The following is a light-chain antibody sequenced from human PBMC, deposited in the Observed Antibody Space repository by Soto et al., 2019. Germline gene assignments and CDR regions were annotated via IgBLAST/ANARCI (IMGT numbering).Light chain of an antibody. CDR2: GAS. CDR1: SLMSIY. Sequence: IQLTRTPESLAASVGDVVTITCRARSLMSIYLNWYQQKPGKAPKLLIYGASNLETGVPSRFSGSGSGTDFTFTISSLQAEDIATYFCQQYDSVFTFGQGTRMEIK. CDR3: QQYDSVFT. V-gene: IGKV1-33*01. J-gene: IGKJ5*01.